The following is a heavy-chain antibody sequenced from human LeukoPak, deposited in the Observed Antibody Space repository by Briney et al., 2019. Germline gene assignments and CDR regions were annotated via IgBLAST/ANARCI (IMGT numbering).Heavy chain of an antibody. CDR1: GFTFSNYW. V-gene: IGHV3-7*01. CDR3: ASHPDV. J-gene: IGHJ6*04. Sequence: GGSLRLSCAASGFTFSNYWMSWVRQAPGKGGEWVANIMQDGSEKYYVDSVKGGFTISRENAKKSLYLQMNSLRAEDPAVCYCASHPDVWGKGTTVTVSS. CDR2: IMQDGSEK.